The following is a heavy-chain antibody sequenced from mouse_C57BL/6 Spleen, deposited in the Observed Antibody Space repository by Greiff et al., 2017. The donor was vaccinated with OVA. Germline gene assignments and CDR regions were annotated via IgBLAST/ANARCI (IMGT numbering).Heavy chain of an antibody. D-gene: IGHD2-1*01. CDR1: GYTFTDYN. Sequence: EVQLQQSGPELVKPGASVKMSCKASGYTFTDYNMHWVKQSHGKSLEWIGYINPNNGGTSYNQKFKGKATLTVNKSSSTAYMELRSLTSEDSAVYYCARIYYGNGGFAYWGQGTLVTVSA. CDR2: INPNNGGT. CDR3: ARIYYGNGGFAY. V-gene: IGHV1-22*01. J-gene: IGHJ3*01.